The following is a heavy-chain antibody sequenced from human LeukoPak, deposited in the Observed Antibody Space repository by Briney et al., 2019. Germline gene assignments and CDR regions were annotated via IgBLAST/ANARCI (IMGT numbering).Heavy chain of an antibody. J-gene: IGHJ4*02. V-gene: IGHV4-31*03. D-gene: IGHD6-25*01. CDR1: GGSISSGGYY. CDR2: IYYSGST. CDR3: ASLGVVAAAAPKPDY. Sequence: PQTLSLTCTVSGGSISSGGYYWSWIRQHPGKGLEWIGYIYYSGSTYYNPSLKSRVTISVDTSKNQFSLKLSSVTAADTAVYYCASLGVVAAAAPKPDYWGQGTLVTVSS.